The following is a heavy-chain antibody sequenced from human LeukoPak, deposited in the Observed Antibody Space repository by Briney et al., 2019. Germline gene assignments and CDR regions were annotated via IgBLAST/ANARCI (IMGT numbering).Heavy chain of an antibody. V-gene: IGHV3-23*01. CDR2: ISNNGGYT. CDR1: GFTFSSSA. J-gene: IGHJ4*02. CDR3: AKQLGYCSDGSCYFPY. D-gene: IGHD2-15*01. Sequence: GGSLRLSCAAYGFTFSSSAMSWVRQAPGKGLEWVSAISNNGGYTYYADSVQGRFTISRDNSKSTMCRQMNSLRAEDTAVYYCAKQLGYCSDGSCYFPYWGQGTLVTVSS.